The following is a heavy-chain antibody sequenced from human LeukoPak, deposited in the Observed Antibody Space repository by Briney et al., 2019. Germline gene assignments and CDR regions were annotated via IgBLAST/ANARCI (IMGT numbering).Heavy chain of an antibody. CDR1: GFNLGGNA. Sequence: GGSLRPSCAASGFNLGGNAMAWVRQAPGKGLEWVSAIEGSNDNTHYADSVRGRFTISRDNSKNTLYLQMNSLRAEGTAVYYCAKARFDPWGQGTLVTVSS. J-gene: IGHJ5*02. V-gene: IGHV3-23*01. CDR2: IEGSNDNT. CDR3: AKARFDP.